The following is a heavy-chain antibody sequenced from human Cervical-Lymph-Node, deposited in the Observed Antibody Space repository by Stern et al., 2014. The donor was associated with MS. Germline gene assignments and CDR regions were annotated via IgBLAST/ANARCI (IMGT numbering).Heavy chain of an antibody. V-gene: IGHV5-51*01. CDR2: IDPYDSDT. CDR3: ARHVQGFDY. J-gene: IGHJ4*02. CDR1: GYSFTIYY. Sequence: VQLVESGAEVKKPGESLKISCKLSGYSFTIYYIAWVRQMPGKGLEWMGVIDPYDSDTTYSPSFQGQVANSADKSITTAYRQWSSVRASDTAMYYCARHVQGFDYWGQGTLVTVSS.